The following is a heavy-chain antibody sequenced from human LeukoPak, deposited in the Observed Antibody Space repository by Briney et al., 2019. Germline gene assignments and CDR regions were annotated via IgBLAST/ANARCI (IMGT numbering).Heavy chain of an antibody. D-gene: IGHD4-23*01. CDR1: GFTFSSYS. J-gene: IGHJ6*03. V-gene: IGHV3-21*01. Sequence: GGSLRLSCAASGFTFSSYSMNWVRQAPGKGLEWVSCISSSSSYIYYANSVKGRFTISRDNAKNSLFLQMNSLRAEDTAVYYCARDWYTAERWTIYYSYYIDVWGKGTTVTVSS. CDR2: ISSSSSYI. CDR3: ARDWYTAERWTIYYSYYIDV.